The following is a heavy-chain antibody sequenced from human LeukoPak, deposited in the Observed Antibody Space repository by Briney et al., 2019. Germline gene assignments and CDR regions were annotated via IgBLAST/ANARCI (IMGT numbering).Heavy chain of an antibody. CDR3: ARSSSSKTFDI. CDR2: INPSGGST. J-gene: IGHJ3*02. CDR1: GYTFTSYY. Sequence: ASVKVSCKTSGYTFTSYYMHWVRQAPGQGLEWMGIINPSGGSTSYAQKLQGRVTMTTDTSTSTAYMELRSLRSDDTAVYYCARSSSSKTFDIWGQGTMVTVSS. D-gene: IGHD6-6*01. V-gene: IGHV1-46*01.